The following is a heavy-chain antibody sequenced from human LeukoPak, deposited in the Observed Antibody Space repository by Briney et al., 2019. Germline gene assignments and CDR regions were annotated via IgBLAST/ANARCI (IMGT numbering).Heavy chain of an antibody. Sequence: GGSLRLSCAASGFTFSNYAMTCIRQAPGKGLQWVSVISGDGESTYYADSVSGRFTIARDNSKNTMYLKMHNLRAADTAIYYCAKDRDCSSTGCYVFANWGQGALVTVSS. J-gene: IGHJ4*02. CDR1: GFTFSNYA. CDR3: AKDRDCSSTGCYVFAN. D-gene: IGHD2-2*01. CDR2: ISGDGEST. V-gene: IGHV3-23*01.